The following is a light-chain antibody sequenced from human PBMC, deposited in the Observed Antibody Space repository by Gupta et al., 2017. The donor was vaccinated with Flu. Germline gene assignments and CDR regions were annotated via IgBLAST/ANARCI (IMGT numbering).Light chain of an antibody. V-gene: IGLV3-9*01. Sequence: ALGQTSSITCGGNNIENRNVHWYQQKPGQAPVRVIYRDISRPAGIPERFSGSNSGNTATLXIXGAQAGXDADYYCQVWDSSTEVFGGGTKLTVL. CDR1: NIENRN. CDR3: QVWDSSTEV. J-gene: IGLJ2*01. CDR2: RDI.